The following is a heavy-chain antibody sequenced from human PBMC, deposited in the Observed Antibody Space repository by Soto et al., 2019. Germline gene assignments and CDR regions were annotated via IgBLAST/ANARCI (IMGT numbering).Heavy chain of an antibody. J-gene: IGHJ5*02. D-gene: IGHD3-10*01. V-gene: IGHV1-24*01. Sequence: GASVKVSCKVSGYTLTELSMHWVRQAPGKGLEWMGGFDPEDGETIYAQKFQGRVTMTEDTSTDTAYMELSSLRSEDTAVYYCATTWFGELLRTNWFDPWGQGTLVTVSS. CDR3: ATTWFGELLRTNWFDP. CDR2: FDPEDGET. CDR1: GYTLTELS.